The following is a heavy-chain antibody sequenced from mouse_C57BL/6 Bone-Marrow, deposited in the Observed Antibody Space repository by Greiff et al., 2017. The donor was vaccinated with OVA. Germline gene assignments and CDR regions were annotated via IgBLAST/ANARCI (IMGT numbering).Heavy chain of an antibody. CDR2: IHPNSGST. CDR1: GYTFTSYW. D-gene: IGHD2-3*01. V-gene: IGHV1-64*01. CDR3: ARPGNGYYSWFAY. J-gene: IGHJ3*01. Sequence: QVHVKQSGAELVKPGASVKLSCKASGYTFTSYWMHWVKQRPGQGLEWIGMIHPNSGSTNYNEKFKSKATLTVDKSSSTAYMQLSSLTSEDSAVYYCARPGNGYYSWFAYWGQGTLVTVSA.